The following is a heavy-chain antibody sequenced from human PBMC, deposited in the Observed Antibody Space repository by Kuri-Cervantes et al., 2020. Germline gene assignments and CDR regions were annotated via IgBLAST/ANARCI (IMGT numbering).Heavy chain of an antibody. D-gene: IGHD6-19*01. J-gene: IGHJ5*02. V-gene: IGHV3-23*01. Sequence: GGSLRLSCAASGFNFRAYGMNWVRQAPGKGLEWVSAISGSGGSTYYADSVKGRFTISRDNSKNTLYLQMNSLRAEDTAVYYCAKAGPVAGTSPWGQGTLVTVSS. CDR3: AKAGPVAGTSP. CDR2: ISGSGGST. CDR1: GFNFRAYG.